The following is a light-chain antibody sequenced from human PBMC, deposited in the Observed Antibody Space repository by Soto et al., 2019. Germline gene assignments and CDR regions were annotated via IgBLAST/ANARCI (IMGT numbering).Light chain of an antibody. CDR2: EGS. Sequence: QSALTQPASVSGSPGQSITISCTGTSSDVGSYNLGSWYQQHPGKAPKLMIYEGSKRPSGVSNRFSGSKSGYTASLTISGLHAEDEADYSCCSHAGSIPYLVFGGGTNLTVL. V-gene: IGLV2-23*01. CDR3: CSHAGSIPYLV. CDR1: SSDVGSYNL. J-gene: IGLJ2*01.